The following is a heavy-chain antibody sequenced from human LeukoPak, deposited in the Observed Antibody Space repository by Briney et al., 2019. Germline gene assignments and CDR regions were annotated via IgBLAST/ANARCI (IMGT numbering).Heavy chain of an antibody. J-gene: IGHJ4*02. CDR3: ARDPIGSRWPYYFDY. CDR2: INAGNGNT. D-gene: IGHD6-13*01. Sequence: ASVKVSCKASGYAFTTYAMHWVRQAPGQRLEWMGWINAGNGNTKYSQKFQARVTITRDTSASTAYMELSSLRSEDTAVYYCARDPIGSRWPYYFDYWGQGTLVTVSS. V-gene: IGHV1-3*01. CDR1: GYAFTTYA.